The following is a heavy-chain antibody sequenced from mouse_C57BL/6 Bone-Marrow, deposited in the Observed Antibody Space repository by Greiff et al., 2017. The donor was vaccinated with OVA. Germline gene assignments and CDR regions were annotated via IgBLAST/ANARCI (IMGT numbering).Heavy chain of an antibody. V-gene: IGHV1-19*01. CDR3: ARGGSWFAY. CDR1: GYTFTDYY. J-gene: IGHJ3*01. Sequence: VHVKQSGPVLVKPGASVKMSCKASGYTFTDYYMNWVKQSHGKSLEWIGVINPYNGGTSYNQKFKGKATLTVDKSSSTAYMELNSLTSEDSAVYYCARGGSWFAYWGQGTLVTVSA. CDR2: INPYNGGT.